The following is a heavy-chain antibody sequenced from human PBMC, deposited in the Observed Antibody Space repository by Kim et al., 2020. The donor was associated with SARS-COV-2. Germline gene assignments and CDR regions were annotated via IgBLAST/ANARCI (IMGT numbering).Heavy chain of an antibody. J-gene: IGHJ4*02. D-gene: IGHD7-27*01. CDR1: GFTFSNYN. V-gene: IGHV3-48*02. CDR3: ARDTGSNWDIDF. Sequence: GGSLRLSCVASGFTFSNYNMNWVRQAPGKGLEWISYINKYSSTIKYADSVKGRFTISRDNAKNSMYLQTNSLRDEDTAMYYCARDTGSNWDIDFWGQGTLVSVSS. CDR2: INKYSSTI.